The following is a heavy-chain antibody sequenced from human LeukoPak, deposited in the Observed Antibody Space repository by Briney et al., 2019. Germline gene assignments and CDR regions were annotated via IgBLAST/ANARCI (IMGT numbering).Heavy chain of an antibody. CDR3: AKEGRSSTPGY. CDR2: ISTSESP. D-gene: IGHD2-15*01. CDR1: GGSIGSYS. V-gene: IGHV4-4*07. J-gene: IGHJ4*02. Sequence: PSETLSLTCTVSGGSIGSYSWSWIRQPAGKGLEWIGRISTSESPNYNPSLKSRVTMSVDTSKNQFSLTLTSVTAADTAVYYCAKEGRSSTPGYWGQGSLVTVSS.